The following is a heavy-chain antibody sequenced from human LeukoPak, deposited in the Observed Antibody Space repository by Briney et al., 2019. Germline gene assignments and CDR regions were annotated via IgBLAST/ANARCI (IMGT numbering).Heavy chain of an antibody. CDR2: INQSGST. D-gene: IGHD6-19*01. V-gene: IGHV4-34*01. J-gene: IGHJ4*02. Sequence: SETLSLTCAVYVESFRGYYWSWIRQPPGRGLGWIGEINQSGSTNYNPSLKSRVTISVDTSKNQFSLKLSSVTAADTAVYYCARTGYSSGWYGVDYWGQGTLVTVSS. CDR1: VESFRGYY. CDR3: ARTGYSSGWYGVDY.